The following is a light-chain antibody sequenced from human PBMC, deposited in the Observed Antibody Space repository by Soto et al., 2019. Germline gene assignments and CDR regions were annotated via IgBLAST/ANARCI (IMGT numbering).Light chain of an antibody. J-gene: IGKJ5*01. Sequence: DIQMTQSPSSVSASIGDRVSITCRASQGISTYLGWYQQKPGKAPKLLIYAASSLQTGVPSRFSGSGSGTDFTLTISSLQPEDFGTYYCQQTFSTPFTFGQGTRLEIK. CDR1: QGISTY. CDR3: QQTFSTPFT. V-gene: IGKV1-12*01. CDR2: AAS.